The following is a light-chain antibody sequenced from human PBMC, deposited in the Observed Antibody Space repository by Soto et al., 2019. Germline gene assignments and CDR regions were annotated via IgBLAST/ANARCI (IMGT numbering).Light chain of an antibody. CDR3: HQRSSWPRGT. CDR2: DAS. CDR1: QSVSSY. V-gene: IGKV3-11*01. Sequence: EIVLTQSPATLSLSLGVSATLSCRSSQSVSSYLAWYQQKPGQGPRLVIYDASHRATGVSARFSGSGYGTAFTRTISSREPDDFAVYYCHQRSSWPRGTFGQGTKVDIK. J-gene: IGKJ1*01.